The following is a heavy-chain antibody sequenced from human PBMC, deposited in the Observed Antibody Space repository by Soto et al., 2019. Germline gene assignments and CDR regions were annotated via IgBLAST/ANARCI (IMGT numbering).Heavy chain of an antibody. Sequence: QVQLVQSGAEMQQPGASVRVSCKASGGTFSKYAFSWVRQAPGQGLEWLGGTIPMIGTPNYAQKFQGRVATSADEATATVYMELSSLRSEDTAVYFCARPRRDRNYYCGIAVWGQGTTVTVSS. D-gene: IGHD3-22*01. CDR1: GGTFSKYA. J-gene: IGHJ6*02. CDR3: ARPRRDRNYYCGIAV. V-gene: IGHV1-69*01. CDR2: TIPMIGTP.